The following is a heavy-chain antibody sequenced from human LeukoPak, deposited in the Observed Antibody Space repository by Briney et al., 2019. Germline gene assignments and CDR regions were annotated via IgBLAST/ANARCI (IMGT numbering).Heavy chain of an antibody. Sequence: GGSLRLSCAASGFTFNSYGMSWVRQAPGKGLEWVSAISGSGGSTYYADSVKGRFTISRDNAKNSLYLQMNSLRAEDTAMYYCATEELVAAGTVLDYWGQGTLVTVSS. J-gene: IGHJ4*02. D-gene: IGHD6-13*01. CDR3: ATEELVAAGTVLDY. CDR2: ISGSGGST. CDR1: GFTFNSYG. V-gene: IGHV3-23*01.